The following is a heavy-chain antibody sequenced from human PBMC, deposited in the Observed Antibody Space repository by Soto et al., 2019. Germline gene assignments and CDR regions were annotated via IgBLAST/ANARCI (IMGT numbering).Heavy chain of an antibody. Sequence: SVKVSCKSSEFPFTTSAVQSVRQARGQRLEWIGWIVVGSGNTNYAQKFQERVTSTRDISTSTAYMELSSLRSEDTAVYYCAAGSLFSYGYGSLPQIFDYWGQGTLVTVSS. CDR2: IVVGSGNT. D-gene: IGHD5-18*01. V-gene: IGHV1-58*01. CDR1: EFPFTTSA. CDR3: AAGSLFSYGYGSLPQIFDY. J-gene: IGHJ4*02.